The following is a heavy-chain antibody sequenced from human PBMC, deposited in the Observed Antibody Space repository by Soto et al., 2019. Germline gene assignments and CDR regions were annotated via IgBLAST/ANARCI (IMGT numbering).Heavy chain of an antibody. CDR3: ARVSIVVVPAAKTRINYYYGMDV. CDR2: ISSSSSTI. D-gene: IGHD2-2*01. Sequence: PGESLKISCAASGFTFSSYSMNWVRQAPGKGLEWVSYISSSSSTIYYADSVKGRFTISRDNAKNSLYLQMNSLRDEDTAVYYCARVSIVVVPAAKTRINYYYGMDVWGQGTTVTVSS. J-gene: IGHJ6*02. V-gene: IGHV3-48*02. CDR1: GFTFSSYS.